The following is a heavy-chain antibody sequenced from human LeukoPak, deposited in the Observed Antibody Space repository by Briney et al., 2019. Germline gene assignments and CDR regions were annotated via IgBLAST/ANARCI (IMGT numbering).Heavy chain of an antibody. V-gene: IGHV3-23*01. J-gene: IGHJ6*02. Sequence: GGSLRLSCAASGFTFSSNAMSWVREAPGKGLEWVSVISVRGSRAYYADFVKGRFAVSRDNSKSPVLLQMNSLRVEDTAVYYCTKDHDGMHAWGQGTTVTVSS. CDR2: ISVRGSRA. CDR3: TKDHDGMHA. CDR1: GFTFSSNA.